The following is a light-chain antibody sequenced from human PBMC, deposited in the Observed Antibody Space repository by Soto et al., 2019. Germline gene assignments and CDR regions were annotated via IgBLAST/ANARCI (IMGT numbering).Light chain of an antibody. CDR2: DAS. J-gene: IGKJ4*01. CDR1: QGISSY. V-gene: IGKV1-9*01. Sequence: DIQLTQSPSFLSASVGDRVTITCRASQGISSYLAWYQQKPGKAPKLLVYDASTLQSGVPSRFSGSGSGTEFTLTISSLQPEDVATYYCQQYQSYPLTFGGGTWVEIK. CDR3: QQYQSYPLT.